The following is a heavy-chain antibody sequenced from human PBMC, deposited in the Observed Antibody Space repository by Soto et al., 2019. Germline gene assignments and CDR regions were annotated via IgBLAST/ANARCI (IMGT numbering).Heavy chain of an antibody. J-gene: IGHJ6*02. V-gene: IGHV4-4*02. CDR1: GGSISSSNW. CDR2: IYHSGST. Sequence: SETLSLTCAVSGGSISSSNWWSWVRQPPGKGLEWIGEIYHSGSTNYNPSLKSRVTISVDKSKNQFSLKLSSVTAADTAVYYCARFVPAAIHHGMDVWGQGTTVTVS. CDR3: ARFVPAAIHHGMDV. D-gene: IGHD2-2*02.